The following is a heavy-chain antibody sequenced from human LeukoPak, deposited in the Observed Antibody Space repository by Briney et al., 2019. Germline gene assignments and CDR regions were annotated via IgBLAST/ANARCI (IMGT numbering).Heavy chain of an antibody. CDR2: ISDIGSI. J-gene: IGHJ6*02. CDR1: GGSISSYY. Sequence: SETLSLTCTVSGGSISSYYWSWIRQPPGKGLEWIAYISDIGSINYNPSLKSRVTISLETSKNQFSLKLSSVTAADTAVYYCASYRRITIFGVVIEDYYGMDVWGQGTTVTVSS. CDR3: ASYRRITIFGVVIEDYYGMDV. D-gene: IGHD3-3*01. V-gene: IGHV4-59*08.